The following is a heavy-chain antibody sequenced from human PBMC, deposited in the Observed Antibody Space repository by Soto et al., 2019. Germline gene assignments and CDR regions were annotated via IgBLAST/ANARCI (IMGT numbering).Heavy chain of an antibody. CDR1: GGSISRSHW. D-gene: IGHD3-3*01. J-gene: IGHJ4*02. Sequence: PSETLSLTCAVSGGSISRSHWWSWVRQAPGKGLEWIGQIYHSGNTNYNPSLRSRVTISVDTSKNQFSLKLGSVTAADTAVYYCARGVTIFGVVIIPYFEYWGQGTLVTDSS. CDR3: ARGVTIFGVVIIPYFEY. CDR2: IYHSGNT. V-gene: IGHV4-4*02.